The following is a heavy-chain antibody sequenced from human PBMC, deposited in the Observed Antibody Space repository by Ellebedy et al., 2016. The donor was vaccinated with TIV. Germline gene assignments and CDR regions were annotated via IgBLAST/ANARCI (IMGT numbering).Heavy chain of an antibody. J-gene: IGHJ4*02. Sequence: SETLSLTXTVSGGSISSGGYSWSWIRQPPGKGLEWIGYIYHSGSTYYNPSLKSRVTISVDTSKNQFSLKLSSVTAADTAVYYCARDRGWYDYWGQGTRVTVSS. CDR1: GGSISSGGYS. D-gene: IGHD6-19*01. CDR3: ARDRGWYDY. CDR2: IYHSGST. V-gene: IGHV4-30-2*01.